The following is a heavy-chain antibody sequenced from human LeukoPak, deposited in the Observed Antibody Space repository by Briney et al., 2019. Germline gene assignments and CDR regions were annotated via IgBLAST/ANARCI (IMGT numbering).Heavy chain of an antibody. CDR3: AKAAAGILGGFDP. D-gene: IGHD6-13*01. CDR2: ISWNSGSI. CDR1: GFTFDDYA. V-gene: IGHV3-9*01. Sequence: GGSLRLSSAASGFTFDDYAMHWVRQAPGKGLEWVSGISWNSGSIGYADSVKGRFTISRDNAKNSLYLQMNSLRAEDTALYYCAKAAAGILGGFDPWGQGTLVTVSS. J-gene: IGHJ5*02.